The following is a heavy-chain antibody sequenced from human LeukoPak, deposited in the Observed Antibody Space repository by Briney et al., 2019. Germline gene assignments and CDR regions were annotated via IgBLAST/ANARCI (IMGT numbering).Heavy chain of an antibody. J-gene: IGHJ4*02. CDR1: GGSFSGYY. D-gene: IGHD3-22*01. CDR3: AGGDSNYYYDSSGYYFN. V-gene: IGHV4-34*01. CDR2: IHHSGST. Sequence: SETLSLTCAVYGGSFSGYYWSWIRQPPGKGLEWIGEIHHSGSTNYNPSLKSRVTISVDTSKNQFSLKLSSVTAADTAVYYCAGGDSNYYYDSSGYYFNWGQGTLVTVSS.